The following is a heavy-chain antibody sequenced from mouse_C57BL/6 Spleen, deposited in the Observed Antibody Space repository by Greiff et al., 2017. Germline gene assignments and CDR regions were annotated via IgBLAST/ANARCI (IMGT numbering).Heavy chain of an antibody. CDR3: ARERLLYYAMDY. Sequence: EVKLMESGGGLVKPGGSLKLSCAASGFTFSDYGMHWVRQAPEKGLEWVAYISSGSSTIYYADTVKGRFTISRDNAKNTLFLQMTSLRSEDTAMYYCARERLLYYAMDYWGQGTSVTVSS. V-gene: IGHV5-17*01. CDR2: ISSGSSTI. CDR1: GFTFSDYG. J-gene: IGHJ4*01. D-gene: IGHD1-1*01.